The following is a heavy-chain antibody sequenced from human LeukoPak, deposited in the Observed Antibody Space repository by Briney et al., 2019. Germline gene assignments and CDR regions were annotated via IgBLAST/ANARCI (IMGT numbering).Heavy chain of an antibody. Sequence: GASVKVSCKTSGYTFTAYYMHWVRQAPGQGLEWMGIINPSGGSTSYAQKFQGRVTMTWDTSTSTVYMELSSLRSEDTAVYYCARRPFHAFDIWGQGTMVTVSS. D-gene: IGHD2/OR15-2a*01. CDR1: GYTFTAYY. CDR3: ARRPFHAFDI. V-gene: IGHV1-46*01. CDR2: INPSGGST. J-gene: IGHJ3*02.